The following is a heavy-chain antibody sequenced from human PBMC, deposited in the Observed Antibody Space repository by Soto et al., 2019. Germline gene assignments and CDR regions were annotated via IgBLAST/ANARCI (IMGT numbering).Heavy chain of an antibody. V-gene: IGHV1-18*01. J-gene: IGHJ6*02. D-gene: IGHD4-4*01. CDR2: ISAYNGNT. CDR3: ARVGLQREYYYYGMDV. Sequence: ASVKVSCKASGYTFTSYGISWVRQAPGQGLEWMGWISAYNGNTNYAQKLQGRVTMTTDTSTSTAYMELRSLRSDDTAVYYCARVGLQREYYYYGMDVWGQGTTVTVSS. CDR1: GYTFTSYG.